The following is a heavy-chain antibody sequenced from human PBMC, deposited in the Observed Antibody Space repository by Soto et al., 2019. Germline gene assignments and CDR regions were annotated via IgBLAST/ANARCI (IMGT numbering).Heavy chain of an antibody. Sequence: PGGSLRLSCAASVFTFSSYWMHWVRQAPGKGLVWVSRINSDGSSTSYADSVKGRFTISRDNAKNTLYLQMNSLRAEDTAVYYCARVYSSSSVMFDPWGQGTLVTVPQ. V-gene: IGHV3-74*01. J-gene: IGHJ5*02. CDR2: INSDGSST. D-gene: IGHD6-6*01. CDR1: VFTFSSYW. CDR3: ARVYSSSSVMFDP.